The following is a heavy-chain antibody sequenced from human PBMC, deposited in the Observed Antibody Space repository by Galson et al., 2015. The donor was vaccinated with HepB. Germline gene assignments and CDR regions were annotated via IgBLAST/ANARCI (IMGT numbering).Heavy chain of an antibody. J-gene: IGHJ4*02. V-gene: IGHV4-39*07. Sequence: TLSLTCTVSGGSISSSSYYWGWIRQPPGKGLEWIGSIYYSGSTYYNPSLKSRVTISVDTSKNQFSLKLSSVTAADTAVYYCARDTAAATRVFDYWGQGTLVTVSS. CDR1: GGSISSSSYY. CDR2: IYYSGST. D-gene: IGHD6-13*01. CDR3: ARDTAAATRVFDY.